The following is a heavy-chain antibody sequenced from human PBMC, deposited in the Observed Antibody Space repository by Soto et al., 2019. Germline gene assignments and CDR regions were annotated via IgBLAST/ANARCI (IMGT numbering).Heavy chain of an antibody. J-gene: IGHJ4*02. D-gene: IGHD4-17*01. CDR3: AKDPLSSTVNYFDD. V-gene: IGHV3-23*01. CDR2: ISGSGGTT. Sequence: GGSLRLSCAASGFTFSNFAMSWARQAPGKGLEWVSGISGSGGTTYYADSAKGRFTISRDNSKNTLYLEMNSLRAEDSAIYYCAKDPLSSTVNYFDDWAQGTLVTVSS. CDR1: GFTFSNFA.